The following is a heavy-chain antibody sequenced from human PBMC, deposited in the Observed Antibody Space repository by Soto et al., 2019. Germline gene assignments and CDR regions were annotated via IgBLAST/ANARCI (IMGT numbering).Heavy chain of an antibody. V-gene: IGHV1-69*12. CDR2: IIPIFGTP. J-gene: IGHJ4*02. CDR3: VRDSGSPSPRPAH. D-gene: IGHD3-10*01. Sequence: QVHLVQSGAEVKKPGSSVKVSCKVSGDSFSSYAISWVRQAPGQGLEWMGGIIPIFGTPNYAQKFQGRITITADESTRSAYKDMSSLRLEDTALYYCVRDSGSPSPRPAHWGQGTLVTVSS. CDR1: GDSFSSYA.